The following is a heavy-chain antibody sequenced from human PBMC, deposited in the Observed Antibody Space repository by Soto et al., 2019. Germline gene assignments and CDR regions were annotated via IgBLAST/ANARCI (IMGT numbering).Heavy chain of an antibody. CDR3: ARDYNYYGSGGGLDY. CDR2: IYYSGST. D-gene: IGHD3-10*01. Sequence: SETLSLTCTVSGGSISSGGYYRSWIRQHPGKGLEWIGYIYYSGSTYYNPSLKSRVTISVDTSKNQFSLKLSSVTAADTAVYYCARDYNYYGSGGGLDYWGQGTLVTVS. J-gene: IGHJ4*02. CDR1: GGSISSGGYY. V-gene: IGHV4-31*03.